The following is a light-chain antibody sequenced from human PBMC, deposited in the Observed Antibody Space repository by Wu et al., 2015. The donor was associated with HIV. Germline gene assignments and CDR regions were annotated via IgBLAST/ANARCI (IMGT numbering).Light chain of an antibody. CDR1: RVLRTT. CDR2: DAS. J-gene: IGKJ1*01. Sequence: GRATSPAGPVRVLRTTLAWYQQTWPGSRLFIYDASTRATGISARFSGSGSGTEFTLTISTMQSEDSAFYYCQPYNYWPPWTFGQGTKVEIK. V-gene: IGKV3-15*01. CDR3: QPYNYWPPWT.